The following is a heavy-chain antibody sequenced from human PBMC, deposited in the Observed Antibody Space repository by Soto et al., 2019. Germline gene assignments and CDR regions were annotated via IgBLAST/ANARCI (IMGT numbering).Heavy chain of an antibody. CDR2: IYYSGST. J-gene: IGHJ5*02. CDR3: AGAAFGVEDPKYNWFDP. CDR1: GGSVSSGSYY. D-gene: IGHD2-8*01. Sequence: SETLSLTCTVSGGSVSSGSYYWSWIRQPPGKGLEWIGYIYYSGSTNYNPPLKSRVTISVDTSKNQFSLKLSSVTAADTAVYYCAGAAFGVEDPKYNWFDPWGQGTLVTVS. V-gene: IGHV4-61*01.